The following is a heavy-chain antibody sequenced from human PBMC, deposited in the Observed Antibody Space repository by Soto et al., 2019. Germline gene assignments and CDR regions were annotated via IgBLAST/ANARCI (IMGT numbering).Heavy chain of an antibody. J-gene: IGHJ5*02. V-gene: IGHV4-59*08. CDR1: GGSISSYY. D-gene: IGHD6-13*01. CDR2: IYYSGST. CDR3: ASQNLYSSSWYWAPNWFDP. Sequence: SETLSLTCTVSGGSISSYYWSWIRQPPGKGLEWIGYIYYSGSTNYNPSLKSRVTISVDTSKNQFSLKLSSVTAADTAVYYCASQNLYSSSWYWAPNWFDPWGQGTLVTVSS.